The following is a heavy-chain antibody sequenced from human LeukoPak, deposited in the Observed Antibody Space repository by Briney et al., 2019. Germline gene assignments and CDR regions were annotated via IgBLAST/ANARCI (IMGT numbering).Heavy chain of an antibody. D-gene: IGHD5-18*01. CDR1: GGSLSSGDYY. Sequence: SQTLSLNCTVSGGSLSSGDYYLNWILQYPRNVLEWIGYIYYTGSTSYSPSLKSRVSISRDTSKNQFSLNLHSVTAADTAVYYCARLDTALDYWGQGTLVTVSS. V-gene: IGHV4-31*03. J-gene: IGHJ4*02. CDR2: IYYTGST. CDR3: ARLDTALDY.